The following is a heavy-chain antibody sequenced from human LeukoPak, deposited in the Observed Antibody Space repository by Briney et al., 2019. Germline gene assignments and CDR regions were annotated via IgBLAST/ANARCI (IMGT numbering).Heavy chain of an antibody. V-gene: IGHV3-23*01. CDR3: AKDVAAAGIFDY. J-gene: IGHJ4*02. CDR1: GFTFSSYA. CDR2: ISGSGGST. Sequence: HPGGSLRLSCAASGFTFSSYAMSWVRQAPGKGLEWVSAISGSGGSTYYADSVKGRFTISRDNSKNTLYLQMNSLRAEDTAVYYCAKDVAAAGIFDYWGQGTLVTVSS. D-gene: IGHD6-13*01.